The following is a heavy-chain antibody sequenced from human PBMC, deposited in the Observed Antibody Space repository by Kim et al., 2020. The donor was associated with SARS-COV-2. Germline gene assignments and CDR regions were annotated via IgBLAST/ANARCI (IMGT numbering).Heavy chain of an antibody. CDR2: ISYDGSNK. J-gene: IGHJ6*02. V-gene: IGHV3-30*18. D-gene: IGHD6-13*01. CDR3: AKDYSEYSRSWSTIEARYYYYGMDV. Sequence: GGSLRLSCAASGFTFSSYGMHWVRQAPGKGLEWVAVISYDGSNKYYADSVKGRFTISRDNSKNTLYLQMNSLRAEDTAVYYCAKDYSEYSRSWSTIEARYYYYGMDVWGQGTTVTVSS. CDR1: GFTFSSYG.